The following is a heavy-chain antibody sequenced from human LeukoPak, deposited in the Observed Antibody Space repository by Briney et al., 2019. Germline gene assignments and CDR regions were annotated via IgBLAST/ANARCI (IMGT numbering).Heavy chain of an antibody. CDR3: ARAGRVYYYYGVDV. Sequence: GGSLRLSCAASGFTFSSYAMHWVRQAPGKGLEYVSAISSNGGSTYYANSVKGRFTISRDNSKNTLYLQMGSLRAEDMAVYYCARAGRVYYYYGVDVWGQGTTVTVSS. V-gene: IGHV3-64*01. CDR1: GFTFSSYA. CDR2: ISSNGGST. J-gene: IGHJ6*02.